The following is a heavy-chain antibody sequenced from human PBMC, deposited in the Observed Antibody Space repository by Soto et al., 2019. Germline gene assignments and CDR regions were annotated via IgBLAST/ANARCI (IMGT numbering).Heavy chain of an antibody. CDR2: ISAYNGNT. CDR3: ARVLEGWSRLHYYYYYYMDV. Sequence: ASVKVSCKASGYTFTSYGISWVRQAPGQGLEWMGWISAYNGNTNYAQKLQGRVTMTTDASTSTAYMELRSLRSDDTAVYYCARVLEGWSRLHYYYYYYMDVWGKGTTVTVSS. J-gene: IGHJ6*03. V-gene: IGHV1-18*01. D-gene: IGHD2-15*01. CDR1: GYTFTSYG.